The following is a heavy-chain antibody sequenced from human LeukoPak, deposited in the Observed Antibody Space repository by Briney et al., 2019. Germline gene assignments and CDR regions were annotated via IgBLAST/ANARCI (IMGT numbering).Heavy chain of an antibody. CDR2: ISSSGSTI. CDR3: ARSVSSWYPSFYYFDY. Sequence: PGGSLRLSCAASGFTFNSYEMNWVRQAPGKGLEWVSYISSSGSTIYYADSVKGRFTISRDNAKNSLYLQMNSLRAEDTAVYYCARSVSSWYPSFYYFDYWGQGTLVTVSS. V-gene: IGHV3-48*03. CDR1: GFTFNSYE. D-gene: IGHD6-13*01. J-gene: IGHJ4*02.